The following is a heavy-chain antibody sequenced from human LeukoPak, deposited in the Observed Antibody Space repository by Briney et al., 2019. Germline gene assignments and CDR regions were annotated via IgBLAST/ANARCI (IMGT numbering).Heavy chain of an antibody. V-gene: IGHV3-23*01. CDR1: GFTFRDYV. J-gene: IGHJ4*02. Sequence: GGSLSLSCAASGFTFRDYVMSWVRQAPGKGLEWVSVISGTGDTTHYADSVKGRLTISRDNSQNTVFLQMNSLRAEDTAVYYCATDYYDRSGDCTVDYWGQGSLVTVSS. CDR2: ISGTGDTT. D-gene: IGHD3-22*01. CDR3: ATDYYDRSGDCTVDY.